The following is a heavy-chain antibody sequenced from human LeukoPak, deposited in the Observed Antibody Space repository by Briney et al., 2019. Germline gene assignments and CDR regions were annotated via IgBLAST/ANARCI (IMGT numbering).Heavy chain of an antibody. J-gene: IGHJ4*02. V-gene: IGHV3-30*18. CDR2: ISYDGSNK. D-gene: IGHD3-10*01. Sequence: GGSLRLSCAASGFTFSSYGMHWVRQAPGKGLEWVAVISYDGSNKYYADSVKGRFTISRDNSKNTLYLQMNSLRAEDTAVYYCAKGTRGVIIPNFDHWGQGTLVTVSS. CDR1: GFTFSSYG. CDR3: AKGTRGVIIPNFDH.